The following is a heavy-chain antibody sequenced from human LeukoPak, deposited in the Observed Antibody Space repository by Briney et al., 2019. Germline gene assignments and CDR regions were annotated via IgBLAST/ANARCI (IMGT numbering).Heavy chain of an antibody. CDR1: GFTFSSYA. V-gene: IGHV3-23*01. CDR3: AKGGPMVRGVIGGDY. D-gene: IGHD3-10*01. CDR2: ISGSGGST. J-gene: IGHJ4*02. Sequence: PGGSLRLSCAASGFTFSSYAMSWIRQAPGKGLEWVSAISGSGGSTYYADSVKGRFAISRDNSKNTLYLQMNSLRAEDTAVYYCAKGGPMVRGVIGGDYWGQGTLVTVSS.